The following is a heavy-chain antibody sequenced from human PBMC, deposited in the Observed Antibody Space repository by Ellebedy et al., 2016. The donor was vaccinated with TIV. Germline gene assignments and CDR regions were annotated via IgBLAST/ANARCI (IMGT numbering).Heavy chain of an antibody. CDR1: GFTFSSYG. CDR2: ISYDGSNK. CDR3: ARAWVEFDI. Sequence: PGGSLRLSCAASGFTFSSYGMHWVRQAPGKGLEWVAVISYDGSNKYYADSVKGRFTISRDNSKNTLYLQMNSLRAEDTAVYYCARAWVEFDIWGQGTMVTVSS. D-gene: IGHD3-16*01. J-gene: IGHJ3*02. V-gene: IGHV3-30*03.